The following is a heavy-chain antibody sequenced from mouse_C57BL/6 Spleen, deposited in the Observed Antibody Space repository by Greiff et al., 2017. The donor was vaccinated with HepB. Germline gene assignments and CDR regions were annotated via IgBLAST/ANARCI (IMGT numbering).Heavy chain of an antibody. V-gene: IGHV1-64*01. CDR2: IHPNSGST. J-gene: IGHJ2*01. D-gene: IGHD1-1*01. Sequence: QVQLKQPGAELVKPGASVKLSCKASGYTFTSYWMHWVKQRPGQGLEWIGMIHPNSGSTNYNEKFKSKATLTVDKSSSTAYMQLSSLTSEDSAVYYCARGDYGSGQYYFDYWGQGTTLTVSS. CDR1: GYTFTSYW. CDR3: ARGDYGSGQYYFDY.